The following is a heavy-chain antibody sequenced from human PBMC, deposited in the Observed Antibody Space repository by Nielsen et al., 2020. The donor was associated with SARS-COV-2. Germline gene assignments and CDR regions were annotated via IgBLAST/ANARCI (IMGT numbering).Heavy chain of an antibody. CDR3: ARYTMVRGALKGGGMDV. CDR2: ISASGGST. D-gene: IGHD3-10*01. Sequence: GESLKISCAASGFTFTNYGMTWVRQDPGKGLEWVSTISASGGSTFYTDSVKGRFTISRDNSKNTLYLQMNSLRAEDTAVYYCARYTMVRGALKGGGMDVWGQGTTVTVSS. CDR1: GFTFTNYG. V-gene: IGHV3-23*01. J-gene: IGHJ6*02.